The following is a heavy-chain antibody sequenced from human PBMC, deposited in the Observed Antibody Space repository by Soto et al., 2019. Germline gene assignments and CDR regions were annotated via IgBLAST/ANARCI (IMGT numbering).Heavy chain of an antibody. D-gene: IGHD3-22*01. CDR3: ASTWDDYYDSSGYYKWFDP. CDR1: GGSFSGYY. CDR2: INHTRST. J-gene: IGHJ5*02. Sequence: SETLSLTSAVYGGSFSGYYWSCIRQPPGKGLQWIGEINHTRSTNYNPSLKSRVTISVDTSKNQFSLKLSSVTAADTAVYYCASTWDDYYDSSGYYKWFDPWGQGTLVTVSS. V-gene: IGHV4-34*01.